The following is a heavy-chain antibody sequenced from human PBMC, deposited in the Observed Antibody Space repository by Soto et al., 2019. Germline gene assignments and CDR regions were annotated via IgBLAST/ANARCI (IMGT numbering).Heavy chain of an antibody. CDR2: IIPIFGTA. Sequence: SVKVSCKASGGTFSSYAISWVRPAPGQGLEWMGGIIPIFGTANYAQRFQGRVTITADESTSTAYMELSSLRSEDTAVYYCAMGGIEGVVVVAATPAQLSFDYWGQGTLVTVSS. D-gene: IGHD2-15*01. J-gene: IGHJ4*02. CDR1: GGTFSSYA. V-gene: IGHV1-69*13. CDR3: AMGGIEGVVVVAATPAQLSFDY.